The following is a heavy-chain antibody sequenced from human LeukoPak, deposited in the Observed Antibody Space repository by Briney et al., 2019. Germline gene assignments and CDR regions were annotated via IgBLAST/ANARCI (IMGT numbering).Heavy chain of an antibody. D-gene: IGHD4-17*01. CDR3: ARRVVHNYGVTGAGAFDI. Sequence: SESLSLTCIVSGGSTSPFYWSWIPQPPGTGREGIGYISYCGSTYYNPSLKSRVSISLDTPKNQFSLRLSSVTAADTAIYCCARRVVHNYGVTGAGAFDIWGQGTMVTVSS. CDR1: GGSTSPFY. V-gene: IGHV4-59*01. CDR2: ISYCGST. J-gene: IGHJ3*02.